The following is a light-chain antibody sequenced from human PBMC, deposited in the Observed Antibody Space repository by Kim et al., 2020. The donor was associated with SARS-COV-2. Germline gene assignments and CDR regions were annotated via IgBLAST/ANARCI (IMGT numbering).Light chain of an antibody. CDR2: NTH. CDR3: VLYMGSGIWV. Sequence: QAVVTQEPSFSVSPGGTVTFTCGLSSGSVSTNYHPSWYQQTPGQAPRSLIYNTHTRSPGVPDRFSGSILGNKAALTITGAQADDESDYYCVLYMGSGIWVFGGGTQLTVL. V-gene: IGLV8-61*01. CDR1: SGSVSTNYH. J-gene: IGLJ3*02.